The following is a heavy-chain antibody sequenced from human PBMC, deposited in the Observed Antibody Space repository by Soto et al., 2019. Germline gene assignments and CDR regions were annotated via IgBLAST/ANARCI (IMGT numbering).Heavy chain of an antibody. CDR1: GFTFSSYA. J-gene: IGHJ6*03. CDR3: AKASWTTVEDYYYYMDV. CDR2: ISGSGGST. V-gene: IGHV3-23*01. Sequence: GGSLRLSCAASGFTFSSYAMSWVRQAPGKGLEWVSAISGSGGSTYYADSVKGRFTISRDNSKNTLYLQMNSLRAEDTAVYYCAKASWTTVEDYYYYMDVWGKGTTVTVSS. D-gene: IGHD4-4*01.